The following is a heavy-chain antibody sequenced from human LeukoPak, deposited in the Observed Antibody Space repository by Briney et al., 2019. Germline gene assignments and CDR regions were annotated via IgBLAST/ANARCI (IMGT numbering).Heavy chain of an antibody. CDR1: GGSISSGSYY. J-gene: IGHJ4*02. D-gene: IGHD2-2*01. Sequence: TLSLTCTVSGGSISSGSYYWSWIRQPAGKGLEWIGRIYTSGSTNYNPSLKSRLSISVDRSKNQFSLKLSSVTAADTAVYFCARNGCSSGICKTEWGQGTLVTVSS. CDR2: IYTSGST. V-gene: IGHV4-61*02. CDR3: ARNGCSSGICKTE.